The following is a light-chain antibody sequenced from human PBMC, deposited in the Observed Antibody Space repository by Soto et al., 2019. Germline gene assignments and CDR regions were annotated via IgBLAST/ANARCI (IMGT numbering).Light chain of an antibody. Sequence: EIVLTQSPGTLSLSPVERATLSGRASQRITNRSLAWYQQKPGQAPRLLIYDASNRATAIPDRFTGSGSGTDFTLTISRLEPEDFAVYYCQRFGTSPPWTFGQGTKVDIK. CDR3: QRFGTSPPWT. V-gene: IGKV3-20*01. J-gene: IGKJ1*01. CDR1: QRITNRS. CDR2: DAS.